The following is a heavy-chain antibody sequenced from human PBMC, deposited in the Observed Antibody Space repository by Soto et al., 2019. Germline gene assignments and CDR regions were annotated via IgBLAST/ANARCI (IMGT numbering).Heavy chain of an antibody. CDR3: AKGEIGSPDDAFDI. CDR1: GFTFSSYG. Sequence: QVPLVESGGGVVQPGRSLRLSCAASGFTFSSYGMHWVRQAPGKGLEWVAVISYDGSNKYYADSVKGRFTISRDNSKNTLYLQMNSLRAEDTAVYYCAKGEIGSPDDAFDIWGQGTMVTVSS. V-gene: IGHV3-30*18. D-gene: IGHD1-26*01. J-gene: IGHJ3*02. CDR2: ISYDGSNK.